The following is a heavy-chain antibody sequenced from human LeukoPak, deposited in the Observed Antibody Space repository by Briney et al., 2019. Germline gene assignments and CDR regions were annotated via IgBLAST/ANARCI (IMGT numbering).Heavy chain of an antibody. CDR1: GDTFTTHG. CDR3: ARSSYDSSGDY. CDR2: IIPIFGTA. D-gene: IGHD3-22*01. V-gene: IGHV1-69*06. Sequence: GASVKVSCKASGDTFTTHGISWVRQAPGQGLEWMGGIIPIFGTANYAQKFQGRVTITADKSTGTAYMELSRLRSDDTAVYYCARSSYDSSGDYWGQGTLVTVSS. J-gene: IGHJ4*02.